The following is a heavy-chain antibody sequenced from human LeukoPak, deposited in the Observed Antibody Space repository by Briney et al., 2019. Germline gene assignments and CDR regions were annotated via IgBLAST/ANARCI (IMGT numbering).Heavy chain of an antibody. D-gene: IGHD2-15*01. Sequence: TSETLSLTCTVSGGSISSSSYYWGWIRQPPGKGLEWIGSIYYSGSTYYNPSLKSRVTISVDTSKNQFSLKLSSMTAADTAVYYCRGVVVAATRPLDYWGQGTLVTVSS. CDR2: IYYSGST. CDR3: RGVVVAATRPLDY. V-gene: IGHV4-39*03. J-gene: IGHJ4*02. CDR1: GGSISSSSYY.